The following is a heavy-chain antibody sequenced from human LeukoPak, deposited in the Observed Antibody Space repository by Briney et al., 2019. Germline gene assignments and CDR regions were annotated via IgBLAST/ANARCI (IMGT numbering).Heavy chain of an antibody. Sequence: GGSLRLSCAASGFTFSSYGMHWVRQAPGKGLGWVAVIWYDGSNKYYADSVKGRFTISRDNSKNTLYLQMNSLRAEDTAVYYCARDLKDTAMVLGYWGQGTLVTVSS. V-gene: IGHV3-33*01. CDR2: IWYDGSNK. J-gene: IGHJ4*02. CDR1: GFTFSSYG. D-gene: IGHD5-18*01. CDR3: ARDLKDTAMVLGY.